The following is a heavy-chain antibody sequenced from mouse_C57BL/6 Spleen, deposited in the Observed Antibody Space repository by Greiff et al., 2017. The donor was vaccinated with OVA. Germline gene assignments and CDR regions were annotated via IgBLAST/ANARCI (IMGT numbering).Heavy chain of an antibody. CDR3: ARGGVVARYYYARDY. J-gene: IGHJ4*01. V-gene: IGHV1-82*01. D-gene: IGHD1-1*01. CDR2: IYPGDGDT. Sequence: QVQLQQSGPELVKPGASVKISCKASGYAFSSSWMNWVKQRPGKGLEWIGRIYPGDGDTNYNGKFKGKATLTADKSSSTAYMQLSSLTSEDSAVYFCARGGVVARYYYARDYWGQGTSVTVSS. CDR1: GYAFSSSW.